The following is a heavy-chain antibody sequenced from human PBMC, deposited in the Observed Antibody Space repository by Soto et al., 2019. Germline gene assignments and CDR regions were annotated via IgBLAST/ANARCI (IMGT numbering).Heavy chain of an antibody. CDR1: GFTFSSYG. V-gene: IGHV3-30*18. CDR2: ISYDGSNK. Sequence: GGSLRLSCAASGFTFSSYGMHWVRQAPGKGLEWVAVISYDGSNKYYADSVKGRFTISRDNSKNTLYLQMNSLRAEDTAVYYCAKDSGSTGDFDYWGQATLVTVS. J-gene: IGHJ4*02. D-gene: IGHD3-10*01. CDR3: AKDSGSTGDFDY.